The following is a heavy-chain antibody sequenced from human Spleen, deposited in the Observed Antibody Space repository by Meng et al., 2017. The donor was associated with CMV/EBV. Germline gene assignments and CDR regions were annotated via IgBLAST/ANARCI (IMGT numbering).Heavy chain of an antibody. D-gene: IGHD2-2*02. CDR3: AKDLCSSTSCYTEYYYGMDV. J-gene: IGHJ6*02. Sequence: GGSLRLSCAASGFSFMNYGMHWVRQAPGKGLEWVAFIRYDGSNKYYADSVKGRFTISRDNSRNTLYLQMNSLRAEDTAVYYCAKDLCSSTSCYTEYYYGMDVWGQGTTVTVSS. V-gene: IGHV3-30*02. CDR2: IRYDGSNK. CDR1: GFSFMNYG.